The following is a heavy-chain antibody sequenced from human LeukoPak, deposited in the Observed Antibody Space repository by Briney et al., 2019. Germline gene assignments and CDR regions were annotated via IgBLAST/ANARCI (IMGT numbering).Heavy chain of an antibody. CDR1: GGPFSSYA. CDR2: ISGYNGHT. CDR3: ARDSREVLLWFGEFSP. Sequence: ASVKVSCKASGGPFSSYAISWVRQAPGQGLEWMGWISGYNGHTKYAQKFQGRATMTTDTSTSTAYMELRSLRSDDTAVYYCARDSREVLLWFGEFSPWGQGTLVTVSS. V-gene: IGHV1-18*01. J-gene: IGHJ5*02. D-gene: IGHD3-10*01.